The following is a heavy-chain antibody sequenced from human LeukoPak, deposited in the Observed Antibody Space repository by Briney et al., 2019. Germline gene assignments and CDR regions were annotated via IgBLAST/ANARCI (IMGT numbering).Heavy chain of an antibody. CDR1: GFTFSSYA. CDR3: ARDSPYCSSTSCPFDY. D-gene: IGHD2-2*01. Sequence: GGSLRLSCAASGFTFSSYAMHWVRQAPGKGLEWVAVISYDGSNKYYADSVKGRFTISRDNSKNTLYLQMNSLRAEDTAVYYCARDSPYCSSTSCPFDYWGQGTLVTVSS. CDR2: ISYDGSNK. J-gene: IGHJ4*02. V-gene: IGHV3-30*14.